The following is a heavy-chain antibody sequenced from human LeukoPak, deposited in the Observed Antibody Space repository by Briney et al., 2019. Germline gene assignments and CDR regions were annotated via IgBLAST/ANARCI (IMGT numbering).Heavy chain of an antibody. V-gene: IGHV4-34*01. Sequence: SETLSLTCAVYGGSFSGYYWSWIRQPPGKGLEWIGEINHSGSTNYNPPLKRRVTISVDTSKNQFPLKLSSVTAADTAVYYCASGAFDIWGQGTMVTVSS. CDR3: ASGAFDI. CDR2: INHSGST. J-gene: IGHJ3*02. CDR1: GGSFSGYY.